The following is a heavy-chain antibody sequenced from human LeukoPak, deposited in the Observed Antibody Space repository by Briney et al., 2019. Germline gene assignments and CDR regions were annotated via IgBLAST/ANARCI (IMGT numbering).Heavy chain of an antibody. D-gene: IGHD6-6*01. CDR3: ARVKQLVPNYYYGMDV. CDR2: INHSGST. Sequence: KPSETLSLTCAVYGGSFSGYYWSWIRQPPGKGLEWIGEINHSGSTNYNPSLKSRVTISVDTSKNQFSLKLSSVTAADTAVYYCARVKQLVPNYYYGMDVWGQGTTVTVSS. J-gene: IGHJ6*02. CDR1: GGSFSGYY. V-gene: IGHV4-34*01.